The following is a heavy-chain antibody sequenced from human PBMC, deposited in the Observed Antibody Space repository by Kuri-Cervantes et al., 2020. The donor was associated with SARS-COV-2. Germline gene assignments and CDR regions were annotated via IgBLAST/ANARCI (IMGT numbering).Heavy chain of an antibody. CDR3: ARDRDGYSSSRYGGYYYGMDV. V-gene: IGHV3-21*01. D-gene: IGHD6-13*01. CDR2: ISSSSSYI. J-gene: IGHJ6*02. CDR1: GFTFSSYS. Sequence: GGSLRLSCAASGFTFSSYSMNWVRQAPGKGLEWVSSISSSSSYIYYADSVKGRFTISRDNAKNSLYLQMNSLRAEDTAVYYCARDRDGYSSSRYGGYYYGMDVWGQGTTVTVSS.